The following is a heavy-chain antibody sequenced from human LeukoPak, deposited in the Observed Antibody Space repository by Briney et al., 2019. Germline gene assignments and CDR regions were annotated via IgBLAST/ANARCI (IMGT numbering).Heavy chain of an antibody. J-gene: IGHJ5*02. Sequence: GGSLRLSCAASGFTFSSYSMNWVRQAPGKGLEWVSSISSSSSYIYYADSVKGRFTISRDNAKNSLYLQMNSLRAEDTAVYYCARPLMYYYGSETYFWFDPWGQGTLVTVSS. V-gene: IGHV3-21*01. CDR1: GFTFSSYS. CDR2: ISSSSSYI. D-gene: IGHD3-10*01. CDR3: ARPLMYYYGSETYFWFDP.